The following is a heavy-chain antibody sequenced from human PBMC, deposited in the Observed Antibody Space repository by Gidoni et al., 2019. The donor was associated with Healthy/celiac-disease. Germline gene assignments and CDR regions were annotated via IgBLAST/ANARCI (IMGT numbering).Heavy chain of an antibody. D-gene: IGHD5-18*01. CDR3: ARGGYSYGFSYYGMDV. CDR2: IIPIFGTA. Sequence: QVQLVQSGAEVKKPGSSVKVSCKASGVTFSSYAISWVRQAPGQGLEWMGGIIPIFGTANYAQKFQGRVTITADESTSTAYMELSSLRSEDTAVYYCARGGYSYGFSYYGMDVWGQGTTVTVSS. CDR1: GVTFSSYA. J-gene: IGHJ6*02. V-gene: IGHV1-69*01.